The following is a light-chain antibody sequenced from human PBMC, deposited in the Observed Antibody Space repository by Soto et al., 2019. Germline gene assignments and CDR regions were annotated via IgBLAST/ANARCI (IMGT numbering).Light chain of an antibody. CDR3: LQHNSYPPT. CDR2: EAS. CDR1: QGIRSD. Sequence: DIQMTQSPSSLSASVGDRVTITCRASQGIRSDLGWYQQKPGKPPKRLIYEASHLQSGVPSRFSGSGSGREFTLTINSLQPEDFATYYCLQHNSYPPTFGQGTKVEIK. V-gene: IGKV1-17*01. J-gene: IGKJ1*01.